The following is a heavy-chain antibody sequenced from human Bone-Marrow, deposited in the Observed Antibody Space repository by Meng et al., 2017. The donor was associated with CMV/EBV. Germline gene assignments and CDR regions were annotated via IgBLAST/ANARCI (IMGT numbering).Heavy chain of an antibody. Sequence: GSLRLSCTVSGGSISSSRYYWGWIRQPPGKGLEWIGSIYYSGSTYYNPSLKSRVTTSVDTSKNQFSLKVSSVTAADTAVYYCARESNAWGWFDPWGLGTLVTVSS. CDR3: ARESNAWGWFDP. V-gene: IGHV4-39*07. J-gene: IGHJ5*02. CDR2: IYYSGST. D-gene: IGHD3-16*01. CDR1: GGSISSSRYY.